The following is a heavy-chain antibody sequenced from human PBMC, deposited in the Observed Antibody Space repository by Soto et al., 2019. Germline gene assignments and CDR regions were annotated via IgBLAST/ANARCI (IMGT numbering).Heavy chain of an antibody. J-gene: IGHJ6*02. Sequence: SVKTCCKASGGTFSSYAISWVRQAPGQGLEWMGGIIPIFGTANYAQKFQGRVTITADESTSTAYMELSSLRSEDTAVYYCAQGDIVVVAAAGYGMDVWGQGTTVTVSS. D-gene: IGHD2-2*01. CDR1: GGTFSSYA. CDR3: AQGDIVVVAAAGYGMDV. V-gene: IGHV1-69*13. CDR2: IIPIFGTA.